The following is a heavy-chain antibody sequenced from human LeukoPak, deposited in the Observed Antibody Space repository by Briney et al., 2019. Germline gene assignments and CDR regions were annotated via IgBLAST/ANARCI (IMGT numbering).Heavy chain of an antibody. Sequence: SETLSLTCSVSGDSLNRGSYYWNWIWQPAGKGLEWLGRISASGNTNYNPSLKSRVTISVDASKNQFSLRLTSVTAADTAVYFCARGVTVFGGAPKGALDIWGRGTMVTVSS. CDR1: GDSLNRGSYY. V-gene: IGHV4-61*02. CDR2: ISASGNT. J-gene: IGHJ3*02. D-gene: IGHD3-3*01. CDR3: ARGVTVFGGAPKGALDI.